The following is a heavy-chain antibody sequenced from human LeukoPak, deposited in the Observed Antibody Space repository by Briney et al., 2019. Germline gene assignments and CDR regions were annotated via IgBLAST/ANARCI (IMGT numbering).Heavy chain of an antibody. J-gene: IGHJ6*02. CDR2: IIPILGIA. Sequence: ASVKVSCEASGGTFSSYAISWVRQAPGQGLEWMGRIIPILGIANYAQKFQGRVTITADKSTSTAYMELSSLRSEDTAVYYCARGYSYGYGYYGMDVWGQGTTVTVSS. CDR1: GGTFSSYA. CDR3: ARGYSYGYGYYGMDV. V-gene: IGHV1-69*04. D-gene: IGHD5-18*01.